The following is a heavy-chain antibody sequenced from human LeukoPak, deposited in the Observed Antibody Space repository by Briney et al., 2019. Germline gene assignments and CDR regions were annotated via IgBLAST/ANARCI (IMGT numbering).Heavy chain of an antibody. CDR1: GYTFTGYY. J-gene: IGHJ6*03. Sequence: ASVKVSCKASGYTFTGYYMHWVRQAPGQGLEWVGWINPNSGGTNYAQKFQGRVTMTRDTSISTAYMELSRLRSDDTAVYYCARFHLYYYYMDVWGKGTTVTVSS. CDR3: ARFHLYYYYMDV. V-gene: IGHV1-2*02. CDR2: INPNSGGT.